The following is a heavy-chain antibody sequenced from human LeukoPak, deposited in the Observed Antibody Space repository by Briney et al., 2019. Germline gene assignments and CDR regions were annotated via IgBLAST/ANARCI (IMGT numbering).Heavy chain of an antibody. CDR2: INDSGGST. Sequence: GGSLRLSCEASGFTFRNYGMSWVRQAPGKGREWVATINDSGGSTRNADSAKGRFTISRDNSKNTVHLQMNSLRAEDTAVYYCAKSGPNFYHYWGQGTLVTVSS. D-gene: IGHD1-7*01. V-gene: IGHV3-23*01. J-gene: IGHJ4*02. CDR3: AKSGPNFYHY. CDR1: GFTFRNYG.